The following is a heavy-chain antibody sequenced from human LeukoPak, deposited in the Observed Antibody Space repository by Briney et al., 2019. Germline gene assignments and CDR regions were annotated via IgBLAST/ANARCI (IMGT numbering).Heavy chain of an antibody. D-gene: IGHD1-26*01. CDR2: ITLVIGSV. CDR1: GGTFNSHI. CDR3: TRVNLRGSQYNWFDP. V-gene: IGHV1-69*08. Sequence: GASVKVSCKTSGGTFNSHIFSWVRQAPGQGLEWMGRITLVIGSVKYAQKFQGRMTIFADASTTTAYMELNSLTSEDTAVYFCTRVNLRGSQYNWFDPWGQGTLVTVSS. J-gene: IGHJ5*02.